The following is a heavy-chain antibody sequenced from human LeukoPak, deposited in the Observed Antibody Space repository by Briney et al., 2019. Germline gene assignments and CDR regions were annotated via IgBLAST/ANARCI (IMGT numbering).Heavy chain of an antibody. CDR3: ARDSAVGIDY. D-gene: IGHD4-23*01. V-gene: IGHV4-59*01. Sequence: PSETLSLTCTVSGGSISSYYWSWIRQPPGKGLEWIGYIYYSGSTNYNPSLKSRVTISVDTSKNQFSLKLSSVTAADTAVYCCARDSAVGIDYWGQGTLVTVSS. CDR2: IYYSGST. CDR1: GGSISSYY. J-gene: IGHJ4*02.